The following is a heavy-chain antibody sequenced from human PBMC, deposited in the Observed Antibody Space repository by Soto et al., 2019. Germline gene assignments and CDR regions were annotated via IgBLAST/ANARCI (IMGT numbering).Heavy chain of an antibody. CDR2: IYYSGST. J-gene: IGHJ3*02. CDR1: GGSISSGGYY. V-gene: IGHV4-31*03. Sequence: SETLSLSSTVSGGSISSGGYYWSWIRQLPGKGLEWIGYIYYSGSTYYNPSLKSRVTISVDTSKNQFSLKLSSVTAADTAVYYCASSRDYCSGGSCYQTVRAFDIWGQGTMVS. D-gene: IGHD2-15*01. CDR3: ASSRDYCSGGSCYQTVRAFDI.